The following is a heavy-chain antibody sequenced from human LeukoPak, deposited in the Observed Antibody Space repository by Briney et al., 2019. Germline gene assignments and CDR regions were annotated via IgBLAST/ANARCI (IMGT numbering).Heavy chain of an antibody. CDR1: GYTFTRYG. Sequence: ASVKVSCKASGYTFTRYGVSWVRQAPGQGLEWMGWISANNGNTYYVQNLQGRVTMTTDTPTSTAYMELRSLRSDDTAVYYCARVDILTGYYFFDYWGQGTLVTVSS. J-gene: IGHJ4*02. V-gene: IGHV1-18*01. CDR2: ISANNGNT. D-gene: IGHD3-9*01. CDR3: ARVDILTGYYFFDY.